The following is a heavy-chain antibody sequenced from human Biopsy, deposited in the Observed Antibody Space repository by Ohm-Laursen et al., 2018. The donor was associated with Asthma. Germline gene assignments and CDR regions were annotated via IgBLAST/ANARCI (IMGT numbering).Heavy chain of an antibody. CDR3: ARKAGSCISRTCYSLDS. CDR2: INSVFGTT. Sequence: SVKVSCKSLGGTFNTYVIGWVRQAPGQGLEWMGGINSVFGTTTYPQKFQDIVTITADDSTSTVYMELSSLRSEDTAVYYCARKAGSCISRTCYSLDSWGQGTLVTVSS. D-gene: IGHD2-2*01. J-gene: IGHJ4*02. CDR1: GGTFNTYV. V-gene: IGHV1-69*13.